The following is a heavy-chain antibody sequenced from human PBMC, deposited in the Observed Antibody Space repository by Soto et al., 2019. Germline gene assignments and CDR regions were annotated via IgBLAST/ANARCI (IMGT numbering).Heavy chain of an antibody. Sequence: QVQLVQSGTEVKKPGASVKVSCKASGYTFTSYGISWVRQATGQGLEWMGWINAYNGNTNYAQKLQGRVTMTTDTSTSTAYMELRGLRSDDTAVYYCAINMVRGVEAFDIWGQGTMVTVSS. D-gene: IGHD3-10*01. CDR3: AINMVRGVEAFDI. J-gene: IGHJ3*02. CDR1: GYTFTSYG. CDR2: INAYNGNT. V-gene: IGHV1-18*01.